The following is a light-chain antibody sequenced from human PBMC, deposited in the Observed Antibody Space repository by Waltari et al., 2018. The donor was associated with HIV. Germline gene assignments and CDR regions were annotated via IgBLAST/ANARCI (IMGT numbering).Light chain of an antibody. CDR3: TAWDASLSVWV. CDR1: SSNIGSNY. J-gene: IGLJ3*02. CDR2: RNN. V-gene: IGLV1-47*01. Sequence: QSVLTQPPSASGTPGQRVTMSCSGSSSNIGSNYVYWYRQLPGTAPKLLIYRNNQRPSGVPDRFSGSKSGTSASLDISGLRSEDEADYYCTAWDASLSVWVFGGGTKLTVL.